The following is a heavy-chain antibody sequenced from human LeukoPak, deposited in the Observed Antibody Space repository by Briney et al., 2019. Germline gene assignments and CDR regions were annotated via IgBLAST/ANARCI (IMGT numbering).Heavy chain of an antibody. CDR2: IYTSGST. V-gene: IGHV4-4*07. CDR1: GGSISSYY. Sequence: SETLSLTCTVSGGSISSYYWSWIRQPAGKGLEWIGRIYTSGSTDYNPSLKSRVTMSVDTSKNQFSLKLSYVTAADTAVYYCARDRSSGYYGDWFDPWGQGTLVTVSS. CDR3: ARDRSSGYYGDWFDP. J-gene: IGHJ5*02. D-gene: IGHD3-22*01.